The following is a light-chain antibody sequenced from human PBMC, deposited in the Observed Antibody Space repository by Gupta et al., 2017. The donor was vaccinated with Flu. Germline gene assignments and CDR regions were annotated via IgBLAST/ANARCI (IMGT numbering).Light chain of an antibody. CDR3: QQYDSSPYT. Sequence: DIVMTQFPDSLAVSLGERATTNCKSSQSVLYSSNNKNYLAWYQQKPGQPPKLLIYWASTRESGVPDRFSGSGSGTDFTLTISSLEAEDLAVYYCQQYDSSPYTFGQGTKLEIK. CDR1: QSVLYSSNNKNY. J-gene: IGKJ2*01. CDR2: WAS. V-gene: IGKV4-1*01.